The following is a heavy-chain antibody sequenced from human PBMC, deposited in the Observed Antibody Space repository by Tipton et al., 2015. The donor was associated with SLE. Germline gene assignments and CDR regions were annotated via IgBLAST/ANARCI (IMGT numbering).Heavy chain of an antibody. CDR2: ISHSGST. D-gene: IGHD5-12*01. Sequence: TLSLTCAVYGGSFSGYYWSWIRQPPGKGLEWIGEISHSGSTKYKPSLKSRVTISVDTSKNQFSLKLSSVTAVDTAVYYCARALVATIPFDYWGQGTLVTVSS. J-gene: IGHJ4*02. CDR1: GGSFSGYY. CDR3: ARALVATIPFDY. V-gene: IGHV4-34*01.